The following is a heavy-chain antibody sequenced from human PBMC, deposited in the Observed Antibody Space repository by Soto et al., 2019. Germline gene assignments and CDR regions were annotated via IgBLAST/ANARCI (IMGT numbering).Heavy chain of an antibody. CDR3: TRGGEERPDY. Sequence: EVQLVESGGGLVKPGRSLRLSCIASGFTFGEYVMSWFRQAPGTGLEWVAFIRSKAYGGTTEYAASVKGRFTISRDDSKSIAYLQMNSLKTEDTAVYYCTRGGEERPDYWGQGTLVTVSS. CDR2: IRSKAYGGTT. J-gene: IGHJ4*02. V-gene: IGHV3-49*05. CDR1: GFTFGEYV.